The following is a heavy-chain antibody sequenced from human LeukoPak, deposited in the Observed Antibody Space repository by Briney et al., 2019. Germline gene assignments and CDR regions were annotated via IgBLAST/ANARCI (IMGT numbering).Heavy chain of an antibody. Sequence: GESPKISCKASEYSFTNYWIGWVRQMPGKGLEWMGIIYPGDSDTRYSPSFQGHVTISADKSINTAYLQWSSLKASDTAMYYCARLSTAGTTISPFAYWGQGTLVTVSS. J-gene: IGHJ4*02. V-gene: IGHV5-51*01. CDR1: EYSFTNYW. CDR2: IYPGDSDT. CDR3: ARLSTAGTTISPFAY. D-gene: IGHD1-7*01.